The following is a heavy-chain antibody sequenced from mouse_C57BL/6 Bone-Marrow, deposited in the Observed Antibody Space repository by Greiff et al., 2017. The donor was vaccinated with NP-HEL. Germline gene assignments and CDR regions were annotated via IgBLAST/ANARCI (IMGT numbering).Heavy chain of an antibody. V-gene: IGHV1-75*01. Sequence: QVQLQQSGPELVKPGASVKISCKASGYTFTDYYINWVKQRPGQGLEWIGWIFPGSGSTYYNEKFKGKATLTVDKSSSTAYMLLSSLTSEDSAVYFCARRYLLLRSYYFDYWGQGTTLTVSS. CDR2: IFPGSGST. CDR1: GYTFTDYY. CDR3: ARRYLLLRSYYFDY. J-gene: IGHJ2*01. D-gene: IGHD1-1*01.